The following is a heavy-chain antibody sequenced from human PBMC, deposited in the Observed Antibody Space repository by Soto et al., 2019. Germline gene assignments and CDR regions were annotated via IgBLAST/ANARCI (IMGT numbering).Heavy chain of an antibody. CDR3: ARPYGGKIGDAPDL. Sequence: GGSLRLSCVASGFTFSSYAMSWVRQVPGKVLEWVSTISDAAGSAYYVDSVKGRFTISRDNSKKTLYLQMNSLRAEDSAVYYCARPYGGKIGDAPDLWGPGXMVTVSS. J-gene: IGHJ3*01. CDR1: GFTFSSYA. D-gene: IGHD4-17*01. V-gene: IGHV3-23*01. CDR2: ISDAAGSA.